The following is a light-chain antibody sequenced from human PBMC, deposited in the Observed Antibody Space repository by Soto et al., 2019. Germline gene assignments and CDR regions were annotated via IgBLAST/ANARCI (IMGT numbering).Light chain of an antibody. J-gene: IGKJ1*01. Sequence: EIVLTQSPGALSLSPGERATLSCRASQSFSSSYLAWYQQKPGQAPRLLIYGASSRATGIPDRFSGSGSGTDFTLTISRLEPEDSAVYYCQQYGRTFGQGTKVEIK. CDR2: GAS. CDR1: QSFSSSY. V-gene: IGKV3-20*01. CDR3: QQYGRT.